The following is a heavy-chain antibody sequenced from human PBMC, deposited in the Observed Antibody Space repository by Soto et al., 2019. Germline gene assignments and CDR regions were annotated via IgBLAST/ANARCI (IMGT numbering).Heavy chain of an antibody. D-gene: IGHD6-19*01. CDR1: GGSISSYY. J-gene: IGHJ4*02. CDR2: IYYSGST. Sequence: PSETLSLTCTVSGGSISSYYWSWIRQPPGKGLEWIGNIYYSGSTNYNPSLKSRVTISVDTSKNQFSLKLSSVTAADTAVYYCARHESIAVAGTLTLDYWGQGTLVTVSS. CDR3: ARHESIAVAGTLTLDY. V-gene: IGHV4-59*08.